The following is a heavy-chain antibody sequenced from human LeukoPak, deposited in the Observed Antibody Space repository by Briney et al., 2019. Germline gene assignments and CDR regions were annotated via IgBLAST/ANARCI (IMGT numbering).Heavy chain of an antibody. CDR2: IYYSGST. Sequence: PSETLSLTCTVSGGSISSGGYYWSWIRQHPGKGLEWIGYIYYSGSTYYNPSLKSRVTISVDTSKNQFSQKLSSVTAADAAVYYCARARTGTTTFDYWGQGTLVTVSS. CDR1: GGSISSGGYY. J-gene: IGHJ4*02. V-gene: IGHV4-31*03. CDR3: ARARTGTTTFDY. D-gene: IGHD1-1*01.